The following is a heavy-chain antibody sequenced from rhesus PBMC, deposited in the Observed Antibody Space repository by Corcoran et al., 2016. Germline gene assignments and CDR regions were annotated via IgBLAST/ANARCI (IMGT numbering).Heavy chain of an antibody. CDR3: AMGGPNSLY. J-gene: IGHJ4*01. D-gene: IGHD1-44*01. CDR1: GGSITGNY. Sequence: QVQLQESGPGLVKPSETLSLTCAVSGGSITGNYWSWIRQPPGKGLEWIGRIFGSDVTTVYTPFLKSRVTMSAETTKNQFSLKLRSVTAADTAVYYCAMGGPNSLYWGQGVLVTGSS. V-gene: IGHV4-160*01. CDR2: IFGSDVTT.